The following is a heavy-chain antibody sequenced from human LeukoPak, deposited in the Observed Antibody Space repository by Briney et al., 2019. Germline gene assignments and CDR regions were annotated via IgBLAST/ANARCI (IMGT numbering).Heavy chain of an antibody. Sequence: ASVKVSCKASGYTFTSYYMHWVRQAPGQGREWRGWINPNSGGTNYAQKFQGRVTMTRDTSISTAYMELSRLRSDDTAVYYCARPYCSSTSCLDFDYWGQGTLVTVSS. J-gene: IGHJ4*02. D-gene: IGHD2-2*01. V-gene: IGHV1-2*02. CDR2: INPNSGGT. CDR3: ARPYCSSTSCLDFDY. CDR1: GYTFTSYY.